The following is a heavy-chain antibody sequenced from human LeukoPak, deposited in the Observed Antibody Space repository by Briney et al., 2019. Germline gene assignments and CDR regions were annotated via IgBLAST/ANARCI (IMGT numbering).Heavy chain of an antibody. CDR1: GGSISSGGYY. Sequence: PSETLSLTCTVSGGSISSGGYYWSCIRQHPGKGLESIGYIYYSGTNYSNPSLKSRVTISVDTSKNQLSLKLSSVTAADTAVYYWERLLNWNDVADAFDIWGQGTMVTVSS. CDR3: ERLLNWNDVADAFDI. V-gene: IGHV4-31*03. J-gene: IGHJ3*02. D-gene: IGHD1-20*01. CDR2: IYYSGTN.